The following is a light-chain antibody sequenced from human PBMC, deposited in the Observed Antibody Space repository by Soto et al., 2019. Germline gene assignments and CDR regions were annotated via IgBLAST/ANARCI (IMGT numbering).Light chain of an antibody. J-gene: IGKJ1*01. V-gene: IGKV1-5*01. Sequence: DIQMTQSPSTLSGSVGDRVTITCRASQTISSWLAWYQQKPGQAPKLLIYDASTLESGVPSRFSGSGSGTDVSLTISSLQPVDFATFYCQQYTGYSQWTFGQGTKVDIK. CDR1: QTISSW. CDR2: DAS. CDR3: QQYTGYSQWT.